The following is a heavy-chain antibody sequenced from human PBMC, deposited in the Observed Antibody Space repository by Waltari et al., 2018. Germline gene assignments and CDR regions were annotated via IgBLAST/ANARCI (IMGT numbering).Heavy chain of an antibody. CDR2: IYYSGST. J-gene: IGHJ4*02. D-gene: IGHD3-22*01. Sequence: QVQLQESGPGLVKPSETLSLTCTVPGGSISSYYWSWIRQPPGKGLEWIGYIYYSGSTNYNPSLKSRVTISVDTSKNQFSLKLSSVTAADTAVYYCARDTGRRYYDSSGYLDYWGQGTLVTVSS. CDR3: ARDTGRRYYDSSGYLDY. V-gene: IGHV4-59*01. CDR1: GGSISSYY.